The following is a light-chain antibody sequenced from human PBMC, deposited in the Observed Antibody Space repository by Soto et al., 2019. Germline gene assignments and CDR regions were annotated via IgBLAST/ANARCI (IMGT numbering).Light chain of an antibody. V-gene: IGKV3-20*01. CDR1: ESVSSTY. CDR3: QQYGSSPRIT. J-gene: IGKJ5*01. Sequence: EIVLTQSPGTLSLSPGERATLSCRASESVSSTYLAWYQQKPGQAPRLLIYGASSRATGTPDRCSGSGSGTDFTLTISRLEPEDFAVYYCQQYGSSPRITFGQGTRLEI. CDR2: GAS.